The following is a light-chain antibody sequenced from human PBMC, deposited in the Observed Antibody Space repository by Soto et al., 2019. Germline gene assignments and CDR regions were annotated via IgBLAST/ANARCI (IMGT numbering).Light chain of an antibody. V-gene: IGKV2-28*01. CDR1: QSLLHGSGYNY. Sequence: DTVLTQSPLSLSVTPGEPASISCRSSQSLLHGSGYNYLDWYLQKPGQSPQLLTYLASNRASGVPDRFSGSGSGTDSTLKISRVQAEDVGLYYCMQTLQTRTFGQGTKVDIK. J-gene: IGKJ1*01. CDR2: LAS. CDR3: MQTLQTRT.